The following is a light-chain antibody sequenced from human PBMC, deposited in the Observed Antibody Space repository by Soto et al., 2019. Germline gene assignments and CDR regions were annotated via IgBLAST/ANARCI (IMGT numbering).Light chain of an antibody. CDR1: QSVNIN. J-gene: IGKJ1*01. V-gene: IGKV3D-15*01. CDR3: QQYNSWWT. CDR2: GAS. Sequence: EIVMTQSPATLSVSPGERATLSCRASQSVNINLAWYQQKPGQAPRLLIYGASTRATGIPARFSGSGSGTECTLAISSLQSEDFAVYFCQQYNSWWTFGQGTKVEIK.